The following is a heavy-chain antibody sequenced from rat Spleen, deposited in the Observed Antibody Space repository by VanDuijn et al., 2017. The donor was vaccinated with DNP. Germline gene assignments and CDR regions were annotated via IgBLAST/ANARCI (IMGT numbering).Heavy chain of an antibody. CDR1: GFIFIDYW. D-gene: IGHD3-8*01. CDR2: INKDSSTI. CDR3: ARAVPRYFDY. J-gene: IGHJ2*01. V-gene: IGHV4-2*01. Sequence: EVKLVESGGGLVQPGRSLKLSCTASGFIFIDYWMGWVRQAPGKGLEWIGEINKDSSTINCIPSLKDKFTISRDNAQNILYLQMIKLGSEDTAIYYCARAVPRYFDYWGQGVLVTVSS.